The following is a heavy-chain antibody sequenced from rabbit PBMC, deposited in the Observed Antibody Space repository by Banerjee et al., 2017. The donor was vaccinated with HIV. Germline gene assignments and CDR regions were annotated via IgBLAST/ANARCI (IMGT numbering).Heavy chain of an antibody. CDR1: GFSFSSSQY. D-gene: IGHD6-1*01. Sequence: QQQLEESGGGLVKPGGTLTLTCTASGFSFSSSQYMCWVRQAPGKGLEWIGCIYISVGRTYYASWVNGRFTISKTSNTVDLKMTSLTAADTATYFCARAPDYYTYDDVSYTYAYAFNLWGPGTLVTVS. CDR2: IYISVGRT. CDR3: ARAPDYYTYDDVSYTYAYAFNL. V-gene: IGHV1S43*01. J-gene: IGHJ4*01.